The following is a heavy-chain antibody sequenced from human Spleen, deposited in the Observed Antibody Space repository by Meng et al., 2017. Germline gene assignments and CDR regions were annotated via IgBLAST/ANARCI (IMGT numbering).Heavy chain of an antibody. CDR1: GYTFTSYG. J-gene: IGHJ4*02. Sequence: ASVKVSCKASGYTFTSYGMIWVRQAPGQGLEWMGRINPKSGNTHYAQRFQGRVTMTGDTSISTAYMELSGLRSDDTAMYYCARDEDISAAGKLFGDYWGQGTLVTVSS. D-gene: IGHD6-13*01. CDR2: INPKSGNT. V-gene: IGHV1-2*06. CDR3: ARDEDISAAGKLFGDY.